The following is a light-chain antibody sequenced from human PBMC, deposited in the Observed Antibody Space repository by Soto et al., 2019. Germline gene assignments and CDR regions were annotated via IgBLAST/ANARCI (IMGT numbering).Light chain of an antibody. CDR2: GAS. V-gene: IGKV3-20*01. Sequence: EIVLTQSPGTLSLSPGERATLSCRASQSVSSSYLAWYQQKPGQAPRLLIYGASSRATGIPDRFSGSGSGTYFTLTISRLEYEEFAVYYCQQYGSSPPDTFGQGTKLEIK. CDR3: QQYGSSPPDT. J-gene: IGKJ2*01. CDR1: QSVSSSY.